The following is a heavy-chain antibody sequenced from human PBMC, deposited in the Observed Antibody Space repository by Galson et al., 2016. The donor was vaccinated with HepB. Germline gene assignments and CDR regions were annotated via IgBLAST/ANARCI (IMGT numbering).Heavy chain of an antibody. D-gene: IGHD2-15*01. CDR1: GFTFSSFA. CDR2: VSGSGDST. J-gene: IGHJ3*02. V-gene: IGHV3-23*01. CDR3: AKGLGVEAGDGFDM. Sequence: SLRLSCAASGFTFSSFAMNWVRQAPGKGLQWVSAVSGSGDSTYYAGSVKGRFTISRDNSKNTLFLQMNSLRADDTAAYFCAKGLGVEAGDGFDMWGQRTMVTVSS.